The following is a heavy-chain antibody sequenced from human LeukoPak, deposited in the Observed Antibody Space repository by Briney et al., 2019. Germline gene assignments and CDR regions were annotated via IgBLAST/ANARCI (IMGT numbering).Heavy chain of an antibody. CDR3: ARTALLWFGELLTDWFDP. V-gene: IGHV1-69*01. CDR1: GGTFSSYA. J-gene: IGHJ5*02. D-gene: IGHD3-10*01. Sequence: WASVKVSCKASGGTFSSYAISWVRQAPGQGLEWMGGIIPIFGTANYAQKFQGRVTITADEPTSTAYMELSSLRSEDTAVYYCARTALLWFGELLTDWFDPWGQGTLVTVSS. CDR2: IIPIFGTA.